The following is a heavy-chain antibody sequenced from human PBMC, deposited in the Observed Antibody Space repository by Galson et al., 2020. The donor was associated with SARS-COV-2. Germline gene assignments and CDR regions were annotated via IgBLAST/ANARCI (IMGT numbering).Heavy chain of an antibody. CDR1: GVSVISGGNY. Sequence: SETLSLTCTVSGVSVISGGNYWTWIRQHPGKGLEWIGHIFSSVTTYYSPSLKSRVTISVDTSHNQFSLRLSSVTAADTAVYYCARGRFYDSTGYSTSYYFDSWGQGTLVTVSS. CDR2: IFSSVTT. D-gene: IGHD3-22*01. J-gene: IGHJ4*02. V-gene: IGHV4-31*03. CDR3: ARGRFYDSTGYSTSYYFDS.